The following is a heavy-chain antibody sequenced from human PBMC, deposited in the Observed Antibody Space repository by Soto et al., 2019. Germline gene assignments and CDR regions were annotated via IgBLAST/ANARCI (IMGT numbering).Heavy chain of an antibody. Sequence: ASVKVSCKAPGYAFTSYYSHWVRQAPGQGLEWMGIINPSGGSTSYAQKFQGRVTMTRDTSTSTVYMELSSLRSEDTAVYYCARGSYGSSSWDQVDYWGQGTLVTVSS. J-gene: IGHJ4*02. CDR3: ARGSYGSSSWDQVDY. CDR2: INPSGGST. V-gene: IGHV1-46*01. CDR1: GYAFTSYY. D-gene: IGHD6-13*01.